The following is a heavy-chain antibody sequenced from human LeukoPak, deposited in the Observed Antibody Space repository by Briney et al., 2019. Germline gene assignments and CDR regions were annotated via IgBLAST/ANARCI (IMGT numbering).Heavy chain of an antibody. CDR3: ARGDRMVVTTTYYFDY. Sequence: PGGSLRLSCAVSGFTFSSYEMNWVRQAPGKGLEWVSYISSGGSTIYYADSVKGRFTSSRDNAKNSLYLQMSSLRAEDTAVYYCARGDRMVVTTTYYFDYWGQGTLVTVSS. D-gene: IGHD2-21*02. CDR1: GFTFSSYE. J-gene: IGHJ4*02. V-gene: IGHV3-48*03. CDR2: ISSGGSTI.